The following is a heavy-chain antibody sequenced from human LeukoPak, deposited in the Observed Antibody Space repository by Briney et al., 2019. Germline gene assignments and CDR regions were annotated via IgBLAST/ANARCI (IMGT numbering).Heavy chain of an antibody. CDR3: ARADYGDYVTGAFDI. CDR2: INPSGGGT. V-gene: IGHV1-46*01. CDR1: GYTFTSYG. D-gene: IGHD4-17*01. J-gene: IGHJ3*02. Sequence: ASVKVSCKASGYTFTSYGISWVRQAPGQGLEWMGIINPSGGGTSYAQKFQGRVTMTRDTSTSTVYMELSSLRSEDTAVYYCARADYGDYVTGAFDIWGQGTMVTVSS.